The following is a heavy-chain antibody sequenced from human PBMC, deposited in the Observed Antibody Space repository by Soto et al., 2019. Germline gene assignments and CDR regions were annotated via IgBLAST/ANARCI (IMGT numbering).Heavy chain of an antibody. CDR1: GYSISSGYY. CDR2: IYHSGST. D-gene: IGHD3-22*01. Sequence: SETLSLTCAVSGYSISSGYYWGWIRQPPGKGLEWIGSIYHSGSTYYNPSLKSRVTISVDTSKNQFSLKLSSVTAADTAVYYCARATGGVMIVVVTFDYWGQGTLVTVSS. CDR3: ARATGGVMIVVVTFDY. V-gene: IGHV4-38-2*01. J-gene: IGHJ4*02.